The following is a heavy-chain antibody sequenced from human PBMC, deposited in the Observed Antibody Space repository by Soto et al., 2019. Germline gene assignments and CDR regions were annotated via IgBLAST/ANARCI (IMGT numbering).Heavy chain of an antibody. CDR3: ARDYRNIVVVVAATLDY. D-gene: IGHD2-15*01. CDR1: GFTFSSYA. Sequence: GESLKISCAASGFTFSSYAMHWVRQAPGKGLEWVAVISYDGSNKYYADSVKGRFTISRDNSKNTLYLQMNSLRAEDTAVYYCARDYRNIVVVVAATLDYWGQGTLVTVSS. V-gene: IGHV3-30-3*01. CDR2: ISYDGSNK. J-gene: IGHJ4*02.